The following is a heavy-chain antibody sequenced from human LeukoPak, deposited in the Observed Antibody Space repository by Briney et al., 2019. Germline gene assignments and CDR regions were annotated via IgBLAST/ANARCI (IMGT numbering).Heavy chain of an antibody. V-gene: IGHV1-69*06. Sequence: ASVKVSCKASGGTLSSYAISWVRQAPGQGLEWMGGIIPIFDSANYAQKFQGRVTITAVKSTSTAYMELSSLRSEDTAVYCCAREPNSSGYPDAFDIWGQGTMVTVSS. D-gene: IGHD3-22*01. CDR1: GGTLSSYA. CDR2: IIPIFDSA. J-gene: IGHJ3*02. CDR3: AREPNSSGYPDAFDI.